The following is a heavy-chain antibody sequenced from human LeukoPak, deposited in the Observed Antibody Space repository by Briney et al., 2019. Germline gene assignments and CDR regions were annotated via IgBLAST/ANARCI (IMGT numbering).Heavy chain of an antibody. CDR1: GFSFTGND. V-gene: IGHV3-21*01. CDR2: ISKRGSHT. Sequence: PGGSLRLSCAASGFSFTGNDMSWVRQAPGKGLEGVSFISKRGSHTYYAESMQGRFTLSRDNAKDSLYLQVNSLRGEDTAVYYCARGYDYGDFYYFDYWGQGALVTVSS. CDR3: ARGYDYGDFYYFDY. D-gene: IGHD4-17*01. J-gene: IGHJ4*02.